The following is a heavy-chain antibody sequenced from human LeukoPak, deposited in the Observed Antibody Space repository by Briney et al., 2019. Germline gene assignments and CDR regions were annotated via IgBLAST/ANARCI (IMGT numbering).Heavy chain of an antibody. CDR3: AKDLSDVRGYYYVY. D-gene: IGHD3-22*01. Sequence: GGSLRLSCAASGFTFSSYSMNWVRQAPGKGLEWVSSISSSSSYIYYADSVKGRFTISRDNAKNTLYLQMNSLRAEDTAVYYCAKDLSDVRGYYYVYWGQGTLVTVSS. V-gene: IGHV3-21*04. J-gene: IGHJ4*02. CDR2: ISSSSSYI. CDR1: GFTFSSYS.